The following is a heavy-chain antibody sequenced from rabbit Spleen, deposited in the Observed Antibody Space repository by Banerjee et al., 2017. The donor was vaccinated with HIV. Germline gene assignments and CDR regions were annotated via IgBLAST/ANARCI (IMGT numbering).Heavy chain of an antibody. CDR1: GFDFNNNYY. D-gene: IGHD3-1*01. CDR2: IDPVFGST. J-gene: IGHJ4*01. CDR3: ARDLASVVGWNFNL. Sequence: QSLEESGGGLVQPEGSLTLTCTASGFDFNNNYYMCWVRQAPGKGLEWIGYIDPVFGSTYYASWAKGRFTISKTSSTTVTLQMTSLTAADTATYFCARDLASVVGWNFNLWGPGTLVTVS. V-gene: IGHV1S40*01.